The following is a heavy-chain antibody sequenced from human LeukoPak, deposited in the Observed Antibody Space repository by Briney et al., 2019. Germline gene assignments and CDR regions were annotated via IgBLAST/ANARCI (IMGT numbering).Heavy chain of an antibody. CDR1: GGTFSDYA. CDR2: IIPIFGTA. J-gene: IGHJ6*03. Sequence: SVKVSCKASGGTFSDYALNWVRQAPGQGLEWMGGIIPIFGTANYAQKFQGRVTITADKSTSTAYMELSSLRSEDTAVYYCASSREGDYGDYGYYYYYMDVWGKGTTVTVSS. V-gene: IGHV1-69*06. CDR3: ASSREGDYGDYGYYYYYMDV. D-gene: IGHD4-17*01.